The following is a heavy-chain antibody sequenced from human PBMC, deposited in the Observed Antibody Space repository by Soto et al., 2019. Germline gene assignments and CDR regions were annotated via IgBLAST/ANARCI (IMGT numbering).Heavy chain of an antibody. J-gene: IGHJ4*02. D-gene: IGHD3-3*01. Sequence: QVQLVESGAGVVQPGRSLRLSCAASGFTFSAFGMHWVRQAPGKGLEWVAVISNDGNSEHYADSVKGRFTISRDNSKNTFYLQMNSLSVEDTAVYYCAKTITTVGVSSTGRGALLDNWGQGILVSVSS. CDR3: AKTITTVGVSSTGRGALLDN. V-gene: IGHV3-30*18. CDR2: ISNDGNSE. CDR1: GFTFSAFG.